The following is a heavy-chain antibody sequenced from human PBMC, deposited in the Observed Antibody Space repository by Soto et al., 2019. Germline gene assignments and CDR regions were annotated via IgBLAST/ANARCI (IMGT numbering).Heavy chain of an antibody. V-gene: IGHV1-69*01. CDR1: GGTFSSYA. Sequence: QVQLVQSGAEVKKPGSSVKVSCKASGGTFSSYAISWVRQAHGQALEWMGVIIPIFGTANYAQKFQGRVTITADESKSTASMELSSLRSEDTSVYYCVRDQDSSGYGQRFDYLGQGTLVTVSS. D-gene: IGHD3-22*01. CDR2: IIPIFGTA. CDR3: VRDQDSSGYGQRFDY. J-gene: IGHJ4*02.